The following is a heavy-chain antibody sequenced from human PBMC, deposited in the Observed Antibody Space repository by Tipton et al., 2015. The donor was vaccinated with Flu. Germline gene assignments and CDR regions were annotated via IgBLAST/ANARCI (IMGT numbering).Heavy chain of an antibody. Sequence: LRLSCSVSGGSISGFAWSWIRQPPGKGLESIGYVSYRGSTHYNPSLRSRVTISADASKNKVSLKVTSVTAADTAVYYCARESFYDVDLDDWYIDLWGRGTLVTVSS. J-gene: IGHJ2*01. D-gene: IGHD2/OR15-2a*01. CDR2: VSYRGST. CDR3: ARESFYDVDLDDWYIDL. CDR1: GGSISGFA. V-gene: IGHV4-59*01.